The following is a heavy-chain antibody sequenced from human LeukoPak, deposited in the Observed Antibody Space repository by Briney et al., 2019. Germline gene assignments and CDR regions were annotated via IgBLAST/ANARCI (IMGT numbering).Heavy chain of an antibody. Sequence: GGSLRLSCAASGFTVSSNYMNWVRQAPGKGLEWVSVIYSGGRTYYADSVKGRFTISRDNSKNMVYLQMNSLRAEDTAVYYCAKSGIAAADYYYYYMDVWGKGTTVTIPS. J-gene: IGHJ6*03. CDR1: GFTVSSNY. CDR3: AKSGIAAADYYYYYMDV. CDR2: IYSGGRT. D-gene: IGHD6-25*01. V-gene: IGHV3-53*01.